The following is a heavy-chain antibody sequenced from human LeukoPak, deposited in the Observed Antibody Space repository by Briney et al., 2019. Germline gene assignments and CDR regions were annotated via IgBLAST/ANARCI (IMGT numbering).Heavy chain of an antibody. D-gene: IGHD6-19*01. V-gene: IGHV3-30*18. Sequence: GGSLRLSCAASGFTFSSYGMHWVRQAPGKGLEWVAVISYDGSNKYYADSVKGRFTISRDNSKNTLYLQMNSLRAEDTAVYYCAKDSSSGWYGGVDYWGQRTLVTVSS. CDR2: ISYDGSNK. CDR1: GFTFSSYG. CDR3: AKDSSSGWYGGVDY. J-gene: IGHJ4*02.